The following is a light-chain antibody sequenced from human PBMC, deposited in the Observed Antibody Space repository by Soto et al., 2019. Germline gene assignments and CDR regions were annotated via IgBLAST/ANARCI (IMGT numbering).Light chain of an antibody. CDR1: SSDVGSYNF. J-gene: IGLJ1*01. Sequence: QSVLTQPASVSGSPGQSITISCTRTSSDVGSYNFVSWYQQHPGKVPKVMIYEVSKRPSGVSDRFSGSKSGNTASLTISGLQAEDEADYYCCADAGRSTYVVGTGTKVT. V-gene: IGLV2-23*02. CDR3: CADAGRSTYV. CDR2: EVS.